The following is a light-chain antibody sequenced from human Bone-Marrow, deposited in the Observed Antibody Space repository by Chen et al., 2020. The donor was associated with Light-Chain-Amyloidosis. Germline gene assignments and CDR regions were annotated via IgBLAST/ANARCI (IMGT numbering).Light chain of an antibody. J-gene: IGLJ1*01. V-gene: IGLV2-14*01. CDR1: SSDVGDDNY. CDR2: EVT. Sequence: QSALTQHASVSGSPGQSITISCTGTSSDVGDDNYVSWYQQHPDKAPKLKIYEVTIRPSWFPARFSGSKSVNTASLTISGRQTDDYADYFCIASTSSNTLIFGSGTRGTVL. CDR3: IASTSSNTLI.